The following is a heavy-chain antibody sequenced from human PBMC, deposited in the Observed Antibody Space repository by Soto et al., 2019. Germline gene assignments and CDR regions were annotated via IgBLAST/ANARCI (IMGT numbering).Heavy chain of an antibody. D-gene: IGHD4-17*01. CDR3: ATWVDYGDFEGFDF. CDR2: VDPNGGGS. J-gene: IGHJ4*02. V-gene: IGHV1-2*04. Sequence: GASVKVSCKTSGYSFTDYKLHWVRQAPGQGLEWMGWVDPNGGGSNSQKFQGSVTMTWDTSITTAYLDLTRLTTNDTATYFCATWVDYGDFEGFDFWGQGTLVTVSS. CDR1: GYSFTDYK.